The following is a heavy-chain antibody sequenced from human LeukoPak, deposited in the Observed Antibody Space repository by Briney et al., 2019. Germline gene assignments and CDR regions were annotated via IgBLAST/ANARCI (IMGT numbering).Heavy chain of an antibody. CDR2: IYTSGDT. J-gene: IGHJ4*02. CDR1: RGSISGYF. D-gene: IGHD6-13*01. CDR3: ASRSIAGETYDY. V-gene: IGHV4-4*07. Sequence: SETLSLTCTVSRGSISGYFWTWIRQPAGKGLEWVGRIYTSGDTKYNPSLTSRVTISVDTSKNQFSLKLSSVTAADTAVYYCASRSIAGETYDYWGQGTLVTVSS.